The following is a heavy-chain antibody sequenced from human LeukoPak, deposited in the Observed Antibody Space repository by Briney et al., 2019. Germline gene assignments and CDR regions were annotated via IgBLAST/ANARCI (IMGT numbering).Heavy chain of an antibody. Sequence: ASVKVSCKASGGTFSSYAISWVRQAPGQGLEGMGWINPNSGGTNYEQKFQGRVTMTRDTSISKAYMELRRLRSDDTAVYYCARPAAGTFRIDAFDIWGQGTMVTVSS. V-gene: IGHV1-2*02. CDR2: INPNSGGT. CDR1: GGTFSSYA. D-gene: IGHD6-19*01. CDR3: ARPAAGTFRIDAFDI. J-gene: IGHJ3*02.